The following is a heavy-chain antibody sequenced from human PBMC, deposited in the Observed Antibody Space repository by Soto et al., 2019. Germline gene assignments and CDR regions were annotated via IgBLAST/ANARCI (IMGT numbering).Heavy chain of an antibody. V-gene: IGHV3-53*01. CDR1: GFTVSSNY. Sequence: GGSLRLSCAPSGFTVSSNYMSCVRKAPGKGLEWVSVIYSGGSTYYADSVKGRFTISRDNSKNTLYLQMNSLRAEDTAVYYCARGAAGTAYYYGMDGWGQGTTVTVSS. CDR2: IYSGGST. D-gene: IGHD6-19*01. J-gene: IGHJ6*02. CDR3: ARGAAGTAYYYGMDG.